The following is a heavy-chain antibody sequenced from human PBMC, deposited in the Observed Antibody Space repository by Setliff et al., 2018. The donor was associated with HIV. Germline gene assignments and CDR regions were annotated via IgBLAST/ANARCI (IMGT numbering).Heavy chain of an antibody. Sequence: GGSLRLSCAASGFTFSDYYMSWVRQAPGKGLEWVSYISSSRSTIYYADSVKGRFTISRDNAKNSLYLQMDGLRAEDTAVYFCARDNLYYNTWNASPVYGLDVWGQGTTVTVSS. CDR3: ARDNLYYNTWNASPVYGLDV. J-gene: IGHJ6*02. CDR1: GFTFSDYY. CDR2: ISSSRSTI. D-gene: IGHD3-3*01. V-gene: IGHV3-11*04.